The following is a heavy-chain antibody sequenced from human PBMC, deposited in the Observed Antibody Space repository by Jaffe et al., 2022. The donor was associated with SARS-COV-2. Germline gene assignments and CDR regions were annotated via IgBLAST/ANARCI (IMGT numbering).Heavy chain of an antibody. Sequence: EVQLLESGGGLVQPGGSLRLSCAASGFTFSSYAMSWVRQAPGKGLEWVSAISGSGGSTYYADSVKGRFTISRDNSKNTLYLQMNSLRAEDTAVYYCAKDEDIVVVPAALEPNFDYWGQGTLVTVSS. V-gene: IGHV3-23*01. CDR2: ISGSGGST. D-gene: IGHD2-2*01. CDR1: GFTFSSYA. J-gene: IGHJ4*02. CDR3: AKDEDIVVVPAALEPNFDY.